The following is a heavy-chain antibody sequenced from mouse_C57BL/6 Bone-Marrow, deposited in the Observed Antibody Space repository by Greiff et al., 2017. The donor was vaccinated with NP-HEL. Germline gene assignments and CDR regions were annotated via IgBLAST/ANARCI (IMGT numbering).Heavy chain of an antibody. CDR3: ASVTTVVASYYYAMDY. D-gene: IGHD1-1*01. Sequence: VKLVESGAELARPGASVKLSCKASGYTFTSYGISWVKQRTGQGLEWIGEIYPRSGNTYYNEKFKGKATLTADKSSSTAYMELRSLTSEDSAVYFCASVTTVVASYYYAMDYWGQGTSVTVSS. CDR2: IYPRSGNT. V-gene: IGHV1-81*01. CDR1: GYTFTSYG. J-gene: IGHJ4*01.